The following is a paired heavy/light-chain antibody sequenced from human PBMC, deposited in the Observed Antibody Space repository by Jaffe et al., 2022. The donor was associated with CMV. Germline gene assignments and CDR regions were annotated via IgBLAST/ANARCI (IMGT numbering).Heavy chain of an antibody. CDR3: ARAVRGDDILTGYDYYYYMDV. Sequence: QVQLVQSGAEVKKPGSSVKVSCKASGGTFSSYAISWVRQAPGQGLEWMGRIIPILGIANYAQKFQGRVTITADKSTSTAYMELSSLRSEDTAVYYCARAVRGDDILTGYDYYYYMDVWGKGTTVTVSS. V-gene: IGHV1-69*09. CDR2: IIPILGIA. CDR1: GGTFSSYA. D-gene: IGHD3-9*01. J-gene: IGHJ6*03.
Light chain of an antibody. CDR3: CSYAGSYTFWV. J-gene: IGLJ3*02. CDR2: DVS. CDR1: SSDVGGYNY. V-gene: IGLV2-11*01. Sequence: QSALTQPRSVSGSPGQSVTISCTGTSSDVGGYNYVSWYQQHPGKAPKLMIYDVSKRPSGVPDRFSGSKSGNTASLTISGLQAEDEADYYCCSYAGSYTFWVFGGGTKLTVL.